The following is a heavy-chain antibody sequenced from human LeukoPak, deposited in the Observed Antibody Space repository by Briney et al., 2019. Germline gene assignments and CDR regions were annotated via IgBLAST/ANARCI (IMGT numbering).Heavy chain of an antibody. CDR1: GFTFSSYE. J-gene: IGHJ4*02. CDR2: ISYSGSAT. D-gene: IGHD3-3*01. V-gene: IGHV3-48*03. Sequence: GGSLRLSCTASGFTFSSYEMNWVRQAPGKGLEWVSYISYSGSATTYGDSVKGRFTIFRDNTKNSFYLQMDSLRAEDTAVYYCAKGYEFWSGYWDSWGQGTPVTVSS. CDR3: AKGYEFWSGYWDS.